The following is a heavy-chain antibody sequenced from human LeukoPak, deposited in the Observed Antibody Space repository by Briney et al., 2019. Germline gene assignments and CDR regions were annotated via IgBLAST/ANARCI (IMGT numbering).Heavy chain of an antibody. CDR3: ARDGWFGENHLDY. V-gene: IGHV3-20*04. CDR2: INWNGGST. D-gene: IGHD3-10*01. CDR1: GFTFHNYG. J-gene: IGHJ4*02. Sequence: VGSLRLSCAASGFTFHNYGMIWVRQAPGKGLEWVSNINWNGGSTGYANSVKGRFTVSRDNAKNSLYLQMNSLRAEDTAVYYCARDGWFGENHLDYWGQGTLVTVSS.